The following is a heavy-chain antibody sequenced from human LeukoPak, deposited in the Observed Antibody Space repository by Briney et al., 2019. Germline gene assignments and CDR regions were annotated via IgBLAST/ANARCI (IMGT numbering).Heavy chain of an antibody. D-gene: IGHD1-26*01. J-gene: IGHJ4*02. CDR1: GGSISSSTYY. V-gene: IGHV4-39*07. CDR3: ARSNRSPYYLDY. Sequence: KPSETLSLTCTVSGGSISSSTYYWGWIRQPPGKGLEWIGSIYSSGSTYYNPSLKSRVTISVDTSKNQFSLKLSSVTAADTAVYYCARSNRSPYYLDYWGQGTLVTVSS. CDR2: IYSSGST.